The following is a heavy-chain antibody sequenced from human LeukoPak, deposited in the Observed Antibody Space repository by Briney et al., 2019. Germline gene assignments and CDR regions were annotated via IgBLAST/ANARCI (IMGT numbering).Heavy chain of an antibody. CDR2: ISDSGGRT. CDR3: AKRGVVIRVILVGFHKEAYYFDS. CDR1: GITLSNYG. J-gene: IGHJ4*02. D-gene: IGHD3-22*01. V-gene: IGHV3-23*01. Sequence: GGSLRLSCAVSGITLSNYGMSWVRQAPGKGLEWVEGISDSGGRTNYADSVKGRFTISRDNPKNTLYLQMNSLRAADTAVYFCAKRGVVIRVILVGFHKEAYYFDSWGQGALVTVSS.